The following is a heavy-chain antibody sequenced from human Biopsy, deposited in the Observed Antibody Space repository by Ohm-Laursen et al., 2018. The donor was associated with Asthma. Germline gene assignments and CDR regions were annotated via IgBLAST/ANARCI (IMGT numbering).Heavy chain of an antibody. J-gene: IGHJ4*02. Sequence: SSVKVSCKSLGGTFNTYVIGWVRQAPGQGLEWMGGINSVFGTTTYPQKFQDRVTINADDSTSTVYMELSSLRSEDTAVYYCARKAVSCISRTCYSLDFWGQGTLVTVSS. V-gene: IGHV1-69*01. CDR3: ARKAVSCISRTCYSLDF. D-gene: IGHD2-2*01. CDR2: INSVFGTT. CDR1: GGTFNTYV.